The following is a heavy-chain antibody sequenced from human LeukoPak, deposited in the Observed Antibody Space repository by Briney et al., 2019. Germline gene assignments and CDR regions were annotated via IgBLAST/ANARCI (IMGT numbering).Heavy chain of an antibody. CDR3: AKDAFGYALDY. CDR1: GFTFSSYG. D-gene: IGHD5-12*01. V-gene: IGHV3-30*18. CDR2: ISYDGSNK. J-gene: IGHJ4*02. Sequence: GRSLRLSCAASGFTFSSYGMHWVRQAPGKGLEWVAVISYDGSNKYYADSVKGRFTISRDNFKNTLYLQMNSLRAEDTAVYYCAKDAFGYALDYWGQGTLVTVSS.